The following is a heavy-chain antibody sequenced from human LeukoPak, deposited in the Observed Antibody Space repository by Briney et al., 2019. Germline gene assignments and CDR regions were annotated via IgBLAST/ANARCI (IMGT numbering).Heavy chain of an antibody. D-gene: IGHD3-3*01. CDR2: IFYSGST. V-gene: IGHV4-39*01. CDR3: ARLWSGYRPPDY. Sequence: SETLSLTCTVSGGSISSSSFYWSWIRQPQGKGLEWIVTIFYSGSTYYNPSLKRRVTISVATSKNQFSLKLSSVTAADTAVYYCARLWSGYRPPDYWGQGTLVTVSS. J-gene: IGHJ4*02. CDR1: GGSISSSSFY.